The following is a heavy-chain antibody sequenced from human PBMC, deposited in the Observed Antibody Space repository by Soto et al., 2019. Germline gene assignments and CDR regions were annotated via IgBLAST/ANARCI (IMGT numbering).Heavy chain of an antibody. CDR1: GGSISSSSYY. D-gene: IGHD6-6*01. Sequence: SETLSLTCTVSGGSISSSSYYWGWIRQPPGKGLEWIGSIYYSGSTYYNPSLKSRVTISVDTSKNQFSLKLSSVTAADTAVYYCARQAYSSSSGLDYWGQGTLVTVSS. CDR2: IYYSGST. J-gene: IGHJ4*02. CDR3: ARQAYSSSSGLDY. V-gene: IGHV4-39*01.